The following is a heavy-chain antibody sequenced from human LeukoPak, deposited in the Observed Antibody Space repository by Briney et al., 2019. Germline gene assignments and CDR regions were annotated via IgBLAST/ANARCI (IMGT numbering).Heavy chain of an antibody. J-gene: IGHJ4*02. CDR3: ARDFDGPRASDY. Sequence: GGSLRLSCAASGFTFSYFWMHWFRQTPGKGLVWVSCINTDGSYSSYADSAKGRFTISRDNVRNTLYLQMNSLRAEDSAVYYCARDFDGPRASDYWGQGISVTVSS. V-gene: IGHV3-74*01. CDR2: INTDGSYS. CDR1: GFTFSYFW. D-gene: IGHD4-17*01.